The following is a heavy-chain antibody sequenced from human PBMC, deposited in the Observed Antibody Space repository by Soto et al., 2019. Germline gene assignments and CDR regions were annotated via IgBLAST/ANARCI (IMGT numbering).Heavy chain of an antibody. V-gene: IGHV3-64D*06. CDR1: GFLFSSYA. CDR3: VNSYYFASGSSFDN. J-gene: IGHJ4*02. Sequence: GGSLRLSCSASGFLFSSYAMHWVRQAPGKGLEYVSAISNNGGDTYYADSVKGRFTISRDNPKNTLYLHMSSLRDDDTATYYCVNSYYFASGSSFDNWGQGTLVTVSS. CDR2: ISNNGGDT. D-gene: IGHD3-10*01.